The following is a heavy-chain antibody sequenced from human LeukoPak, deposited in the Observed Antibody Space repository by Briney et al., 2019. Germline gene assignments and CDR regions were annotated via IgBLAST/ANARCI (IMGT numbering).Heavy chain of an antibody. J-gene: IGHJ2*01. V-gene: IGHV3-23*01. CDR1: GFTFNNAW. CDR2: ITTTGITT. CDR3: ASRVNWGSWYFDL. D-gene: IGHD7-27*01. Sequence: GGSLRLSCAASGFTFNNAWMSWVRQIPGKGLEWVSAITTTGITTYYADSVKGRFTISRDNSKNTLYLQMDSLRAEDTAVYFCASRVNWGSWYFDLWGRGTLVTVS.